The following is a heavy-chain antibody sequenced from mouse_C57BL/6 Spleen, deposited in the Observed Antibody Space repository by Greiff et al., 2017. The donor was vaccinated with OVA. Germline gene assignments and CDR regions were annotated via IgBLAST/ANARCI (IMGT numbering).Heavy chain of an antibody. V-gene: IGHV10-1*01. J-gene: IGHJ1*03. CDR3: VREAGYNWYFDV. Sequence: EVKLMESGGGLVQPKGSLKLSCAASGFSFNTYAMNWVRQAPGKGLEWVARIRSKSNNYATYYADSVKDRFTISRDDSESMLYLQMNNLKTEDTAMYYCVREAGYNWYFDVWGTGTTVTVSS. CDR2: IRSKSNNYAT. D-gene: IGHD2-2*01. CDR1: GFSFNTYA.